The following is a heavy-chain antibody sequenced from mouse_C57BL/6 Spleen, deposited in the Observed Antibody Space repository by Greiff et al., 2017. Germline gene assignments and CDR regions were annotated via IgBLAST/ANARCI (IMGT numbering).Heavy chain of an antibody. CDR2: IYPRSGNT. J-gene: IGHJ2*01. CDR3: ASSEYSYCSSPYYFDY. CDR1: GYTFTSYG. V-gene: IGHV1-81*01. Sequence: QVQLKESGAELARPGASVKLSCKASGYTFTSYGISWVKQRTGQSLEWIGEIYPRSGNTYYNEKFKGKATLTADKSSSTAYMELRSLTSEDSAVYFGASSEYSYCSSPYYFDYWGQGTTLTVSS. D-gene: IGHD1-1*01.